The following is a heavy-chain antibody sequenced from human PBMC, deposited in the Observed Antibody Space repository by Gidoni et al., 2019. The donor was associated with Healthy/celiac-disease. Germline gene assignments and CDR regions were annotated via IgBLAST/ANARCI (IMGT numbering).Heavy chain of an antibody. D-gene: IGHD1-26*01. V-gene: IGHV4-59*01. J-gene: IGHJ6*02. CDR1: GGYISSYY. CDR3: AREGIVGSPGYYYYGMDV. CDR2: IYYSGST. Sequence: QVQLQESGPGLVKPSETMSLTCTVSGGYISSYYWRWIRQPPGKGLEWIGYIYYSGSTNYNPSLKSRVTISVDTSKNQFSLKLSSVTAADTAVYYCAREGIVGSPGYYYYGMDVWGQGTTVTVSS.